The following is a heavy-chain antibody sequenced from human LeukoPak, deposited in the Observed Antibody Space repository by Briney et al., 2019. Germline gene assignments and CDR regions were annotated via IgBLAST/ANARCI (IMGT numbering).Heavy chain of an antibody. J-gene: IGHJ4*02. CDR3: AREDYYDSSGLLDY. CDR1: GFTFSSYA. D-gene: IGHD3-22*01. V-gene: IGHV3-30-3*01. CDR2: ISYDGSNK. Sequence: PGGSLRLSCAASGFTFSSYAVHWVRQAPGKGLEWVAVISYDGSNKYYTDSVKGRFTMSRDKSKNTLYLQMNSRRAEDTAVYYCAREDYYDSSGLLDYWGEGTLVTVSS.